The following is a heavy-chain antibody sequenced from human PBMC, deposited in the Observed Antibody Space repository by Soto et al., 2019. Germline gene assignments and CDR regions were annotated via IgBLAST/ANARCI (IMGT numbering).Heavy chain of an antibody. J-gene: IGHJ4*02. D-gene: IGHD3-9*01. CDR1: DDSINNDKYY. V-gene: IGHV4-39*01. CDR3: ARLEGLATISYYFDF. CDR2: IYYRGNA. Sequence: LVTLSLPCSVFDDSINNDKYYWGWIRQPPGKGLEWIGSIYYRGNAYYNPSLQTRVTISLDKSKSQFSLKLNSVTAADSAVYFCARLEGLATISYYFDFWGPGALVTVSS.